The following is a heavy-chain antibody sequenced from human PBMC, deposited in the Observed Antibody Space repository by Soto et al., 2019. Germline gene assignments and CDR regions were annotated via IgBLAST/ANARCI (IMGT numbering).Heavy chain of an antibody. CDR3: ARGTTDYDFWIGYTGSTFGMDV. CDR1: GGPLSSGSYY. Sequence: PSENLSLTRTVSGGPLSSGSYYWSWIRQPPGEGLGGIGYIYYSGSTNYNPSLKSRVTISVDTSKNQFSLKLSSVTAADTAVHYCARGTTDYDFWIGYTGSTFGMDVWGQGTTVTVSS. V-gene: IGHV4-61*01. CDR2: IYYSGST. D-gene: IGHD3-3*01. J-gene: IGHJ6*02.